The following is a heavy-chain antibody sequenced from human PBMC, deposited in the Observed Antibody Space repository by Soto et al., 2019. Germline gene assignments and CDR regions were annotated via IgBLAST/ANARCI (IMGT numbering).Heavy chain of an antibody. J-gene: IGHJ4*02. D-gene: IGHD1-26*01. CDR3: ARDRAVGALDY. CDR2: IKQDGSEK. CDR1: GFTFSNYW. Sequence: EVPLVESGGGLVQPGGSLRLSCAASGFTFSNYWMSWVRQAPGKGLEWVANIKQDGSEKYYVDSVKGRFTISRDNAKNSLYLQMNSLRAEDTAVYYCARDRAVGALDYWGQGTLVTVSS. V-gene: IGHV3-7*05.